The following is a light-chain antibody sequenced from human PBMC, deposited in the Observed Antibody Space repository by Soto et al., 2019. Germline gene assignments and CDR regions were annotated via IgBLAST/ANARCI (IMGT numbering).Light chain of an antibody. J-gene: IGKJ4*01. CDR2: AAS. CDR1: QDISNF. Sequence: DIQMTQSPSSLSASIGDRVTITCRASQDISNFLAWFQQKPGKAHKSLIYAASILQSGVPSKFSGSGSGPDFPLTISSLQPEDFATYDCQQYKNYPLTFGGGTNVETK. V-gene: IGKV1-16*02. CDR3: QQYKNYPLT.